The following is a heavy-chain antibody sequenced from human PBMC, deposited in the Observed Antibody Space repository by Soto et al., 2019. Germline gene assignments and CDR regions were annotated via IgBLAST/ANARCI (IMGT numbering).Heavy chain of an antibody. D-gene: IGHD3-10*01. J-gene: IGHJ4*02. Sequence: QVHLVQSGAEMKKPGASVKVSCESSGYTFTAYYIHWVRQARGHGLEWMGWINPNGGGTKYSQKCQGRVTMTRDTSINTAYRELPRLTSDDTAVYYCARAVHTTIQGVRFRVDQWGQGTLVTVSS. CDR2: INPNGGGT. CDR1: GYTFTAYY. V-gene: IGHV1-2*02. CDR3: ARAVHTTIQGVRFRVDQ.